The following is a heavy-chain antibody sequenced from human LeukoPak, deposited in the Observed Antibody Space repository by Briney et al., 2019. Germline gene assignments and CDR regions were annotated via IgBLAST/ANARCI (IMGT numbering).Heavy chain of an antibody. D-gene: IGHD6-19*01. CDR1: GGSFSGYY. J-gene: IGHJ4*02. CDR2: INHSGST. V-gene: IGHV4-34*01. Sequence: SETLSLTCAVYGGSFSGYYWSWIRQPPGKGLEWIGEINHSGSTNYNPSLKSRVTISVVTSKNQFSLKLSSVTAADTAVYYCARGFRSSGWYIPFDYWGQGTLVTVSS. CDR3: ARGFRSSGWYIPFDY.